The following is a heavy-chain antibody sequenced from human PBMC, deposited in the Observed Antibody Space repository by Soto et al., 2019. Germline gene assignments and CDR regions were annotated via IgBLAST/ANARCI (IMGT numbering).Heavy chain of an antibody. CDR2: IWYDGSKK. CDR1: GFTFSNYG. CDR3: ASALETGDY. V-gene: IGHV3-33*01. J-gene: IGHJ4*02. D-gene: IGHD3-10*01. Sequence: QVQLVESGGGVVQPGRSLRLSCAASGFTFSNYGMHWVRQAPGKGPELVAVIWYDGSKKYYADSVKGRFTSSRDNSKNTLYLQMNSRRAEDTAVYYCASALETGDYWGQGTLVTVSS.